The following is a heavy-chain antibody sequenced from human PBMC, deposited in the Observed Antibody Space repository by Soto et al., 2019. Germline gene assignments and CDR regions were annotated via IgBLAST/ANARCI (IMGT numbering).Heavy chain of an antibody. J-gene: IGHJ4*02. D-gene: IGHD5-18*01. Sequence: PGESLKISCKGSGYSFTSYWIGWVRQMPGKGLEWMGIIYPGDSDTRYSPSFQGQVTISADKSISTAYLQWSSLKASDTAMYYCARHTKRGYSYGHDTFDYWGQGTLVTVSS. V-gene: IGHV5-51*01. CDR1: GYSFTSYW. CDR3: ARHTKRGYSYGHDTFDY. CDR2: IYPGDSDT.